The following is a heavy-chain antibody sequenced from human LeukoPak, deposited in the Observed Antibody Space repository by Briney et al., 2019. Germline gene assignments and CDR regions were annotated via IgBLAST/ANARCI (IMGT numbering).Heavy chain of an antibody. Sequence: PGGSLRLSCTASEFTVSSNYMSWVRQAPGKGLEWVSVIYSGGTTYYADSVKGRFTISRDNSKNTLYLQMNSLRAEDTAVYYCARGTGSAPNFDYWGQGTLVTVSS. J-gene: IGHJ4*02. D-gene: IGHD3/OR15-3a*01. V-gene: IGHV3-53*01. CDR1: EFTVSSNY. CDR3: ARGTGSAPNFDY. CDR2: IYSGGTT.